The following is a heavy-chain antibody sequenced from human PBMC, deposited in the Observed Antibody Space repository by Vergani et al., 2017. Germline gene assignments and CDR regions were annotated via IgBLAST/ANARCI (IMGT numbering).Heavy chain of an antibody. CDR1: GGSFSGYY. V-gene: IGHV4-34*01. J-gene: IGHJ4*02. Sequence: QVQLQQWGAGLLKPSETLSLTCAVYGGSFSGYYWSWIRQPPGKGLEWIGEINHSGSTNYNPSLKSRVTISVDTSKNQFSLKLSSVTAADTAVYYCAGGYSSGPGDYWGQGTLVTVSS. CDR2: INHSGST. D-gene: IGHD6-19*01. CDR3: AGGYSSGPGDY.